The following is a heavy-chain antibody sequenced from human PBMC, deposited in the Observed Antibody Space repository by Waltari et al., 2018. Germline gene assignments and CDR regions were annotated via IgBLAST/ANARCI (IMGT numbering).Heavy chain of an antibody. D-gene: IGHD4-17*01. V-gene: IGHV3-53*01. J-gene: IGHJ2*01. CDR2: IYSDGST. CDR3: GRRSTVTTPPL. CDR1: VLSVTASH. Sequence: EEQLVESGGGLIQPGESLRLSCAAFVLSVTASHIAWVRQAPGKGPEALSVIYSDGSTYYAESVRGRFTLSRDSSKNIVSLQMTGLRADDTATYYCGRRSTVTTPPLWGRGVLVTVTT.